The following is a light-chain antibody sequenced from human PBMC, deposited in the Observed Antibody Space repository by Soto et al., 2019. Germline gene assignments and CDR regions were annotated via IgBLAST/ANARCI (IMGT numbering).Light chain of an antibody. CDR1: QGITRW. CDR2: KAS. J-gene: IGKJ1*01. Sequence: DVQMTQSPSTLSASVGDRVTITCRASQGITRWLAWYQQKPGRAPKLLIYKASSLENGVTSRFSGSGSGTDFTLTISSLQPDDVATYFCQQYNIYSRTFGQGTKVEIK. CDR3: QQYNIYSRT. V-gene: IGKV1-5*03.